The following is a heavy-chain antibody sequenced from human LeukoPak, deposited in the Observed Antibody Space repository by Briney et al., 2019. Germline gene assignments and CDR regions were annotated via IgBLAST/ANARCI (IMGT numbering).Heavy chain of an antibody. CDR2: ISSSGRNI. CDR3: ARDLVQLWSKDY. V-gene: IGHV3-48*03. Sequence: PGGSLRLSRAASGFTFSNYEFNWVRQAPGKGLEWVSYISSSGRNIYYADSVKGRFTISRDNAKNSLYLQMNSLRAEDTAVYYCARDLVQLWSKDYWGQGTLVTVSS. J-gene: IGHJ4*02. D-gene: IGHD5-18*01. CDR1: GFTFSNYE.